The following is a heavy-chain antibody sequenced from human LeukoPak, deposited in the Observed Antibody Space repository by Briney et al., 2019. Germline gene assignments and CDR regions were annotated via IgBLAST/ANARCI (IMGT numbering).Heavy chain of an antibody. Sequence: GESLKISCKGSGYSFTSYWIGWVRQMPGKGLEWMGIIYPGDSDTRYSPSFRGQVTISADKSISTAYLQWSSLKASDTAMYYCARACSGGSCYAGYAFDIWGQGTMVTVSS. J-gene: IGHJ3*02. V-gene: IGHV5-51*01. CDR3: ARACSGGSCYAGYAFDI. D-gene: IGHD2-15*01. CDR2: IYPGDSDT. CDR1: GYSFTSYW.